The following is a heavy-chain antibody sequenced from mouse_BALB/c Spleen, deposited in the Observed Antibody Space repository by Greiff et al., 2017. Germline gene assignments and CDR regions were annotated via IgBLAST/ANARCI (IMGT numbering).Heavy chain of an antibody. D-gene: IGHD2-4*01. V-gene: IGHV1-69*02. CDR3: ARFYDYDFYYAMDY. CDR2: IDPSDSYT. CDR1: GYTFTSYW. J-gene: IGHJ4*01. Sequence: QVQLQQPGAELVKPGASVKLSCKASGYTFTSYWMHWVKQRPGQGLEWIGEIDPSDSYTNYNQKFKGKATLTVDKSSSTAYMQLSSLTSEDSAVYYCARFYDYDFYYAMDYWGQGTSVTVSS.